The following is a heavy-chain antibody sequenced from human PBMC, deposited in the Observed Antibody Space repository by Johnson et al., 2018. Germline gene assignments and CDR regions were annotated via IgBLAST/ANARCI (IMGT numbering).Heavy chain of an antibody. D-gene: IGHD2-15*01. V-gene: IGHV3-9*01. J-gene: IGHJ6*03. CDR2: TSWDSDSK. CDR1: GFIFDDYA. CDR3: AKGGVGAAPFNYYYYRDV. Sequence: EVQLVESGGGLVQHGRSLRLSCAGSGFIFDDYAMHWVRQAPGQGLAWVSGTSWDSDSKGYADSVKGRFTISRDNAKNSLYLQMNSLSAEDTALYSCAKGGVGAAPFNYYYYRDVWGTGTTVTVSS.